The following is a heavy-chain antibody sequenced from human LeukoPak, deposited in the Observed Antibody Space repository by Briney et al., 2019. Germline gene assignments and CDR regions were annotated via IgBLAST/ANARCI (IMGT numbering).Heavy chain of an antibody. J-gene: IGHJ5*02. D-gene: IGHD2-2*01. CDR3: ARHAYIVVVPAANQGLPNWFDP. CDR2: IYHSGST. Sequence: PSETLSLTCAVSGGSISSSNWWSWVRQPPGKGLEWIGEIYHSGSTNYNPSLKSRVTISVDKSKNQFSLKLSSVTAADTAVYYCARHAYIVVVPAANQGLPNWFDPWGQGTLVTVSS. V-gene: IGHV4-4*02. CDR1: GGSISSSNW.